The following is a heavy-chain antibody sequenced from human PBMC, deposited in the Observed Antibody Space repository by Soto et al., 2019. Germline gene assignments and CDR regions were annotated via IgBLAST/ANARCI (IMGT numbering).Heavy chain of an antibody. CDR2: VSSAGKYI. CDR3: VVASNGSRRNWFVP. CDR1: GFTFSSHT. V-gene: IGHV3-30*04. Sequence: QVQLVESGGGVVQPGRSLKLSCAASGFTFSSHTMHWVRQVPGKGLEWVAAVSSAGKYIYYADSVQGRFTISRDNVNHTLFLQRSSLRTEDTAAYYGVVASNGSRRNWFVPWGQATLVTDSS. J-gene: IGHJ5*02. D-gene: IGHD2-8*01.